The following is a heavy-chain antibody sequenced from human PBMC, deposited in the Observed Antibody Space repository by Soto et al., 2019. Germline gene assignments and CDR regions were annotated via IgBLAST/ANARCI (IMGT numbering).Heavy chain of an antibody. D-gene: IGHD6-19*01. CDR3: ARDLGWAFDS. CDR2: ISSSSSTI. V-gene: IGHV3-48*01. J-gene: IGHJ4*02. CDR1: GFTFSSYS. Sequence: RLSCAASGFTFSSYSMNWVRQAPGKGLEWVSYISSSSSTIYYADSVKGRFTISRDNAKNSLYLQMNSLRAEDTAVYYCARDLGWAFDSWGKGTLGTVSS.